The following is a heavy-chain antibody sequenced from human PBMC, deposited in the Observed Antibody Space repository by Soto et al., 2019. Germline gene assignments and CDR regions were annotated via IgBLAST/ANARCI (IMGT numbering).Heavy chain of an antibody. D-gene: IGHD6-19*01. Sequence: QVQLVQSGAEVKKPGASVKVSCKASGYTFTSYAMHWVRQAPGQRLEWMGWINAGNGNTKYSQKFQGRVTITRDTSASTAYMELSSLRSEDTAVYYCARDLTGIAVAGRNFDYWGQGTLVTVS. CDR1: GYTFTSYA. CDR3: ARDLTGIAVAGRNFDY. V-gene: IGHV1-3*01. J-gene: IGHJ4*02. CDR2: INAGNGNT.